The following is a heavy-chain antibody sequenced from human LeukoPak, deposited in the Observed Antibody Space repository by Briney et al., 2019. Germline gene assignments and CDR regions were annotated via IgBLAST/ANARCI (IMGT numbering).Heavy chain of an antibody. J-gene: IGHJ4*02. CDR2: ISGSGGST. Sequence: GGSLRLSCAASGFTFSSHAMSWVRQAPGKGLEWVSAISGSGGSTYYADSVKGRFTISRDNSKNTLYLQMNSLRAEDTAVYYCANGGCSGGSCFTFDYWGQGTLVTVSS. V-gene: IGHV3-23*01. D-gene: IGHD2-15*01. CDR3: ANGGCSGGSCFTFDY. CDR1: GFTFSSHA.